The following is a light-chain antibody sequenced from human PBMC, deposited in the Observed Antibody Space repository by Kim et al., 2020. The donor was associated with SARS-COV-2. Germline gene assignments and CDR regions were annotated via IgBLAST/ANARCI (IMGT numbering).Light chain of an antibody. V-gene: IGLV3-21*04. J-gene: IGLJ3*02. CDR1: NIESKS. CDR3: QVWDSSIGDRV. CDR2: YDS. Sequence: SYELTQPPSVSVAPGKTARITCGGNNIESKSVHWYQQQPGQAPVLVIYYDSDRPSGIPERFSGSNSGNTATLTISRVEAGDEADYYCQVWDSSIGDRVFGGGTQLTVL.